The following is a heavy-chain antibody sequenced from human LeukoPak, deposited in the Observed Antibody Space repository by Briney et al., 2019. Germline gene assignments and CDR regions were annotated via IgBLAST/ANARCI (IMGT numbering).Heavy chain of an antibody. V-gene: IGHV4-61*01. CDR1: GGSVSSGSYY. D-gene: IGHD4-11*01. Sequence: PSETLSLTCTVSGGSVSSGSYYWSWIRQPPGKGLEWIGYIYYSGSTNYNPSLKSRVTISVDTSKNQFSLKLGSVTAADTAVYYCARDETTAENYYYGMDVWGQGTTVTVSS. J-gene: IGHJ6*02. CDR3: ARDETTAENYYYGMDV. CDR2: IYYSGST.